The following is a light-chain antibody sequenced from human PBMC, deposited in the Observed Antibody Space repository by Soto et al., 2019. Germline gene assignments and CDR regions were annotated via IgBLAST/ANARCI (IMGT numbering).Light chain of an antibody. CDR1: SSDIGAYNF. CDR3: TSWTTSTTMI. J-gene: IGLJ2*01. V-gene: IGLV2-14*03. Sequence: QSVLTPPASVSGSPGQSITISCTGTSSDIGAYNFVSWYQQHPGKAPKFMFFDVIIRPSGFFNRFSGSKSGNTASLTISGLQAEDEADYYCTSWTTSTTMIFGGGTKVTVL. CDR2: DVI.